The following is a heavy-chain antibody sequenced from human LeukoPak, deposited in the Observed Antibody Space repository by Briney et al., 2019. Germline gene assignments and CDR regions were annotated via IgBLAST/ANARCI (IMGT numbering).Heavy chain of an antibody. J-gene: IGHJ4*02. D-gene: IGHD3-10*01. CDR3: ARVTMDRGFITDY. Sequence: PGGSLRLSCAASGFTFSSYSMNWVRQAPGKGLEWVSYISSSSSTIYYADSVKGRFTISRDNAKNSLYLQMNSLRAEDTAVYYCARVTMDRGFITDYWGQGTLVTVSS. CDR1: GFTFSSYS. V-gene: IGHV3-48*01. CDR2: ISSSSSTI.